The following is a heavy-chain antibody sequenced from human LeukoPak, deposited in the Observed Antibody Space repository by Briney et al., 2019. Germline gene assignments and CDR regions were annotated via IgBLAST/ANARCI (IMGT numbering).Heavy chain of an antibody. CDR2: IYHSGST. J-gene: IGHJ4*02. CDR3: ARRSGNVFDY. D-gene: IGHD1-1*01. CDR1: GYSISSGYY. Sequence: SETLSLTCAVSGYSISSGYYWGWIRQPPGKGLEWIGSIYHSGSTYYNPSLKSRVTISVDTSTNQFSLKLSSVTAADTAVYYCARRSGNVFDYWGQGTLVTVSS. V-gene: IGHV4-38-2*01.